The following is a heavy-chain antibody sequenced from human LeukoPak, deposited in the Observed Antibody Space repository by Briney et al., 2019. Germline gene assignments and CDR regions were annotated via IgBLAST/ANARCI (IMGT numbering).Heavy chain of an antibody. V-gene: IGHV4-59*01. Sequence: SETLSLTCTVSGGSISSYYWSWIRQSPGKGLEWIGYIYYSGSTNYNPSLKSRVTISVDTSKNQFSLKLSSVTAADTAVYYCAGQYYSGGSCQLDYWGQGTLVTVSS. CDR3: AGQYYSGGSCQLDY. J-gene: IGHJ4*02. CDR2: IYYSGST. CDR1: GGSISSYY. D-gene: IGHD2-15*01.